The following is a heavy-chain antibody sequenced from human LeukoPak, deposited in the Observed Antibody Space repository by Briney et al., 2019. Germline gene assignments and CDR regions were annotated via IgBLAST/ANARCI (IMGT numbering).Heavy chain of an antibody. CDR1: GVSISSGGYY. V-gene: IGHV4-31*03. D-gene: IGHD3-10*01. J-gene: IGHJ4*02. CDR2: IYYSGST. CDR3: AKVDDPDSAFDY. Sequence: KPSETLSLTCTLSGVSISSGGYYWSWIRQHPGKGREWSVYIYYSGSTYYNPSLKSRVTISLDTSKNQFSLKLSSVTAADTAVYYCAKVDDPDSAFDYWGQGTLVTVSS.